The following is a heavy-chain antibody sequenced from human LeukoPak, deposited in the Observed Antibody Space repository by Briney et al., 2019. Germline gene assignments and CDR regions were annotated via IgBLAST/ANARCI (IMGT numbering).Heavy chain of an antibody. V-gene: IGHV3-74*01. CDR2: INSDGSST. J-gene: IGHJ4*02. CDR3: ARDGSRGNFDY. CDR1: GLTFSSYW. D-gene: IGHD3-16*01. Sequence: GGSLRLSCAASGLTFSSYWMHWVRQAPGKGLVWVSRINSDGSSTIYADYVKGRFTNSRDNAKNTLYLQMDSLRAEDTAVYYCARDGSRGNFDYWGQGTLVTVSS.